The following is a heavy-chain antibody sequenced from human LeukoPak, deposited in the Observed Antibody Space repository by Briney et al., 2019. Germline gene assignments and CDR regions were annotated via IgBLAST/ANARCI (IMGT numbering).Heavy chain of an antibody. CDR3: ASGYYGSGGYYNWDY. D-gene: IGHD3-10*01. Sequence: SETLSLTCTVSGGSISSYYWSWIRQPPGKGLEWIGYIYYSGSTNYNPSLKSRVTISVDTSKNQFSLKLSSVTAADTAVYYCASGYYGSGGYYNWDYWGQGTLVTVSS. V-gene: IGHV4-59*01. CDR2: IYYSGST. CDR1: GGSISSYY. J-gene: IGHJ4*02.